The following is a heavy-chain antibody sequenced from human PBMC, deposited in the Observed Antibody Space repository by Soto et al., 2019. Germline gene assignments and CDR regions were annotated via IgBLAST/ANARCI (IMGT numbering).Heavy chain of an antibody. V-gene: IGHV4-34*09. CDR3: ARGSGEYGDYLSY. Sequence: PSETLSLTCAVYGGSFSGYYWSWIRQPPGKGLEWIGDIYYSGSTYYIPSLKSRVTISVDTSKNQFSLRLTSVTAADTAVYYCARGSGEYGDYLSYWGQGTLVTVSS. CDR2: IYYSGST. CDR1: GGSFSGYY. J-gene: IGHJ4*02. D-gene: IGHD4-17*01.